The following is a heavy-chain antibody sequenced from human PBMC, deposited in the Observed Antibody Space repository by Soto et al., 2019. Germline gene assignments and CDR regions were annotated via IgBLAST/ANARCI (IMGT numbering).Heavy chain of an antibody. CDR1: GESVNSGVYD. CDR3: ARGKGWFDP. J-gene: IGHJ5*02. CDR2: IYYSGST. V-gene: IGHV4-30-4*01. Sequence: CGESVNSGVYDRFWIRQPPGKGLEWIGYIYYSGSTYYNPSLKSRVTISVDTSKNQFSLKLSSVTAADTAVYYFARGKGWFDPWVQGTLVTVSS.